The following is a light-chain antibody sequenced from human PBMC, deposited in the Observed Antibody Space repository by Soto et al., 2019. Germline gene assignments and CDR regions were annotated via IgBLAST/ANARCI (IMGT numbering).Light chain of an antibody. Sequence: EIELTQSPATLSLSPGESATLSCRASQTIDYYLHWYQQKPGQSPRLVIYDTFNRATGVPVRFRGVGAGTDFTLTISDLEPEDFAFYYCQQRKSWPITFGTGTRVEI. CDR2: DTF. CDR3: QQRKSWPIT. CDR1: QTIDYY. J-gene: IGKJ4*01. V-gene: IGKV3-11*01.